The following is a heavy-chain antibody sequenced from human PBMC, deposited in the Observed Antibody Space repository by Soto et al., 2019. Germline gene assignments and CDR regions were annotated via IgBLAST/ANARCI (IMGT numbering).Heavy chain of an antibody. CDR1: GGSISSGGYY. CDR2: IYYSGST. CDR3: ARGRVVVVVAATGWFDP. Sequence: QVQLQESGPGLVKPSQTLSLTCTVSGGSISSGGYYWSWIRQHPGKGLEWIGYIYYSGSTYYNQSLKSRVTISVDTSKNQFSLKLSSVTAADTAVYYCARGRVVVVVAATGWFDPWGQGTLVTVSS. V-gene: IGHV4-31*03. J-gene: IGHJ5*02. D-gene: IGHD2-15*01.